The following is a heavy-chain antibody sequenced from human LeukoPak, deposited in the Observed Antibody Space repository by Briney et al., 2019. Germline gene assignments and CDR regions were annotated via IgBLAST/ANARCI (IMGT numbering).Heavy chain of an antibody. Sequence: PGGSLRLSRAASGFTFSSYAMSWVRQAPGKGLEWVSAISGSGGSTYYADSVKGRFTISRDNSKNTLYLQMNSLRAEDTAVYYCATLKFWSGYLGYWGQGTLVTVSS. V-gene: IGHV3-23*01. CDR1: GFTFSSYA. J-gene: IGHJ4*02. CDR3: ATLKFWSGYLGY. CDR2: ISGSGGST. D-gene: IGHD3-3*01.